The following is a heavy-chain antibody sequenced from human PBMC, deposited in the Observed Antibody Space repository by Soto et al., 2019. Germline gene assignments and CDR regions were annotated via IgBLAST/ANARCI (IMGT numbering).Heavy chain of an antibody. D-gene: IGHD2-8*01. J-gene: IGHJ5*02. Sequence: VASVKVSCKASGYTFTSYDINWVRQATGQGLEWMGWMNPNSGNTGYAQKFQGRVTMTRNTSISTAYMELSSLRSEDTAVYYCARSRPGYCTNGVCYTRNWFDPWGQGTLVTVSS. CDR1: GYTFTSYD. CDR2: MNPNSGNT. CDR3: ARSRPGYCTNGVCYTRNWFDP. V-gene: IGHV1-8*01.